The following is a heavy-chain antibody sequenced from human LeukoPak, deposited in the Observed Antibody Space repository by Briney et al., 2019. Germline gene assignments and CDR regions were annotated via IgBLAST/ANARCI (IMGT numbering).Heavy chain of an antibody. Sequence: SETLSLTCSVSGGSIGGSSSYWGWISPPPGKWLEWVGNLYNTESTYYTPSLQSRLTISVDTSKNQFSLNLSSVTAADTAVYYCARHPTLTPGVNFDYWGQRTLATVSS. CDR2: LYNTEST. D-gene: IGHD2-21*01. J-gene: IGHJ4*02. V-gene: IGHV4-39*01. CDR1: GGSIGGSSSY. CDR3: ARHPTLTPGVNFDY.